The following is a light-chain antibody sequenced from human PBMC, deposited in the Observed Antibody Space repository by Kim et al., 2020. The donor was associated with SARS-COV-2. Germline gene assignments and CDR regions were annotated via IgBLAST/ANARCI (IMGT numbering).Light chain of an antibody. CDR2: EVT. CDR3: CSYAGSSTI. J-gene: IGLJ2*01. V-gene: IGLV2-23*02. CDR1: SSDVGTYNL. Sequence: PGQSITIPCTGTSSDVGTYNLVSWYQQHPGKAPKLIIYEVTKRPSGVSNRFSGSKSGNTASLTISGLQVEDKADYYCCSYAGSSTIFGGGTQLTVL.